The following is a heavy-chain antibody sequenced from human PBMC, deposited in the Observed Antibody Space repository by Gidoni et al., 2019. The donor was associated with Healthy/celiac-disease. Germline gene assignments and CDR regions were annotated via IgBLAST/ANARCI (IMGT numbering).Heavy chain of an antibody. CDR1: GFTFSSYA. Sequence: QVQLVESGGGVVQPGRSLRLSCAASGFTFSSYAMHWVRQAPGKGLEWVAVISDDGRNKYYADSVKGRFTISRDNAKNTLYLQMNSLRAEDTAVYYCARDTTGIFGVVMYAFDIWGQGTMVTVSS. J-gene: IGHJ3*02. D-gene: IGHD3-3*01. V-gene: IGHV3-30*04. CDR2: ISDDGRNK. CDR3: ARDTTGIFGVVMYAFDI.